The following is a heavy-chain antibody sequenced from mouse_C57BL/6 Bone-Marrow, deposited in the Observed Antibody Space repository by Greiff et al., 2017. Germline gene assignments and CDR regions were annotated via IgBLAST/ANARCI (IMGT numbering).Heavy chain of an antibody. CDR2: INPSSGYT. D-gene: IGHD2-5*01. CDR1: GYTFTSYW. Sequence: QAHVKQSGAELAKPGASVKLSCKASGYTFTSYWMHWVKQRPGQGLEWIGYINPSSGYTKYNQKFKDKATLTADKSSSTAYMQLSSLTYEDSAVYYCARSGYSKGWFAYWGQGTLVTVSA. V-gene: IGHV1-7*01. CDR3: ARSGYSKGWFAY. J-gene: IGHJ3*01.